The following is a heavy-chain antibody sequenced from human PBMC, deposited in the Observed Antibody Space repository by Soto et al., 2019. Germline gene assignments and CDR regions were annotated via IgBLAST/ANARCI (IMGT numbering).Heavy chain of an antibody. D-gene: IGHD1-1*01. CDR2: IYYSGST. Sequence: SLSLSFTVSGGSISSGGDYGSWIRQHPGKGLEWIGYIYYSGSTCYNPSLKSRVTISVDTSKNQFSLKLSSVTAADTAVYYSARKNWNDAWFDPWGQGTLVTVSS. CDR1: GGSISSGGDY. J-gene: IGHJ5*02. CDR3: ARKNWNDAWFDP. V-gene: IGHV4-31*03.